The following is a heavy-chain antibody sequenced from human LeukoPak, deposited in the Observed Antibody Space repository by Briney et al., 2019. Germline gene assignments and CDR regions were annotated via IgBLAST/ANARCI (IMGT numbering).Heavy chain of an antibody. J-gene: IGHJ4*02. CDR2: INPDSGGT. Sequence: ASVKVSCKASGYTFTGYYMHWVRQAPGQGLEWVGWINPDSGGTNYAQKFQGRVTMTRDTSIGAAYMELSRLRSDDTAVYYCARGGDIAARPFDVWGQGTLVTVSS. CDR1: GYTFTGYY. CDR3: ARGGDIAARPFDV. V-gene: IGHV1-2*02. D-gene: IGHD6-6*01.